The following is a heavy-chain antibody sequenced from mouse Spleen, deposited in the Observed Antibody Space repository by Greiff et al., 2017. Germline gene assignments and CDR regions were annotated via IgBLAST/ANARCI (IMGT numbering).Heavy chain of an antibody. D-gene: IGHD4-1*02. J-gene: IGHJ1*01. Sequence: EVKLQESGPVLVKPGASVKMSCKASGYTFTDYYMNWVKQSHGKSLEWIGVINPYNGGTSYNQKFKGKATLTVDKSSSTAYMELNSLTSEDSAVYYCARSNNWDWYFDVWGAGTTVTVSS. CDR1: GYTFTDYY. CDR2: INPYNGGT. V-gene: IGHV1-19*01. CDR3: ARSNNWDWYFDV.